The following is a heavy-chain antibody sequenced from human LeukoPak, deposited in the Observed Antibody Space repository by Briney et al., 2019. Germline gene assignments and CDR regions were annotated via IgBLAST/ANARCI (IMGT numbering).Heavy chain of an antibody. Sequence: SETLSLTCTVSGGSLSSTNYYWGWIRQPPGKGLEWIGSIYYSGSTYNNPSLDSRVTISVDTSKQQFSLKLTSVTAADTAVYFCARHFLGIRSGIQGVFWFDPWGPGTLVTVSS. CDR1: GGSLSSTNYY. CDR2: IYYSGST. CDR3: ARHFLGIRSGIQGVFWFDP. D-gene: IGHD3-10*01. V-gene: IGHV4-39*01. J-gene: IGHJ5*02.